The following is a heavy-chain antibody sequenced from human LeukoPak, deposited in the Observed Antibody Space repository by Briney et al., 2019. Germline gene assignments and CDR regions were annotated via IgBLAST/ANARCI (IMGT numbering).Heavy chain of an antibody. CDR2: IGVSSTSI. D-gene: IGHD3-9*01. CDR3: ARGHYDVLTSSYKWTPDY. J-gene: IGHJ4*02. CDR1: GFTFSSYS. V-gene: IGHV3-48*04. Sequence: GSLRLSCAASGFTFSSYSMNWVRQAPGKGLEWLSYIGVSSTSIFYADSVKGRFTISRDNAKNSLSLRLDSLRAEDTAVYYCARGHYDVLTSSYKWTPDYWGQGTLVTVSS.